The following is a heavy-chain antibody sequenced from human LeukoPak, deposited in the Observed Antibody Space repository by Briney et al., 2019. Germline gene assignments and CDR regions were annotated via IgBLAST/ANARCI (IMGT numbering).Heavy chain of an antibody. CDR2: ITSAGRAI. J-gene: IGHJ4*02. V-gene: IGHV3-11*01. CDR3: ASDIVATSGDF. D-gene: IGHD5-12*01. Sequence: GGSLRLSCAASGFTFSDFYMSWIRQAPGKGLEWVSYITSAGRAIYYADSVQGRFTISRDNARNSLYLQMNGLRAEDTAVYYRASDIVATSGDFWGQGTLVTVSS. CDR1: GFTFSDFY.